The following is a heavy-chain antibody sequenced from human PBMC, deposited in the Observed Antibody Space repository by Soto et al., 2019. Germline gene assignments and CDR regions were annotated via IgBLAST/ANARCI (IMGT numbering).Heavy chain of an antibody. CDR3: ARGVTAGVDY. D-gene: IGHD1-26*01. CDR1: GYSFTSLD. J-gene: IGHJ4*02. V-gene: IGHV1-8*01. Sequence: QVQLVQSGAEVREPGASVKVSCKASGYSFTSLDINWVRQTTGQGLEWMGWMQPSSGRTGYAQKFQGRVTMTRETSINTADMELSSLTSDDTAFYYCARGVTAGVDYWGQGTLVTVSS. CDR2: MQPSSGRT.